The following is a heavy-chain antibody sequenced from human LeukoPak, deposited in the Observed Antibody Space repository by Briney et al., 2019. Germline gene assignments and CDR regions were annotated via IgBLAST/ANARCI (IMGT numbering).Heavy chain of an antibody. CDR1: GFTFSSYW. J-gene: IGHJ3*02. CDR3: AGVIYYTSDAFDI. V-gene: IGHV3-74*01. D-gene: IGHD3-22*01. CDR2: INSDGSTT. Sequence: PRGSLRLSCAASGFTFSSYWMHWVRQAPGKGPVWVSRINSDGSTTNYADSVKGRFTISRDNAKNTLYLQMNSLRVEDTAVYYCAGVIYYTSDAFDIWGQGTMVTVSS.